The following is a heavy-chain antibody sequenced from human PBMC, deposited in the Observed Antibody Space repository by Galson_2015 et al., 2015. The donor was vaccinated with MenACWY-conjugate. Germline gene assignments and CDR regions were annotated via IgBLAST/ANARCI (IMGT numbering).Heavy chain of an antibody. CDR3: ARDTSPAI. CDR1: GASLSSYS. CDR2: IYYSGSS. J-gene: IGHJ4*02. Sequence: ETLSLTCTVSGASLSSYSWSWIRQPPGKGLEWIGYIYYSGSSNYDPSLKSRVTMSVDTSKNQFSLNLSSVTAADTAVYYCARDTSPAIWGQGTLVTVSS. V-gene: IGHV4-59*01. D-gene: IGHD6-25*01.